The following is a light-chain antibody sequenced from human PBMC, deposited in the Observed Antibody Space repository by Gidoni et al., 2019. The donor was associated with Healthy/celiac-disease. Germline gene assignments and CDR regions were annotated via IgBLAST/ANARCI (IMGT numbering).Light chain of an antibody. V-gene: IGKV1-33*01. CDR1: QDISNY. CDR3: QQYDNLPLT. CDR2: DAS. Sequence: DIQMTQSPSYLSASVGDIVTITCQARQDISNYLNWYQQKPGKAPQLLIYDASYLETGVPSMFSGSGSGTDFTFTISSLQPEVIATYYCQQYDNLPLTFGRGTKVEIK. J-gene: IGKJ4*01.